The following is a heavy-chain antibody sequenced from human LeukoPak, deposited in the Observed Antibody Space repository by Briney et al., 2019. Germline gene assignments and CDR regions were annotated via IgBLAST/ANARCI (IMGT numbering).Heavy chain of an antibody. CDR3: AREGSGSYGFFDY. CDR2: ISSSSSYI. V-gene: IGHV3-21*01. Sequence: GGSLRLSCAASGFTFSSYSMNWVRQAPGKGLEWVSSISSSSSYIYYADSVKGRLTISRDNAKNSLYLQMNSLRAEDTAVYYCAREGSGSYGFFDYWGQGTLVTVSS. D-gene: IGHD1-26*01. CDR1: GFTFSSYS. J-gene: IGHJ4*02.